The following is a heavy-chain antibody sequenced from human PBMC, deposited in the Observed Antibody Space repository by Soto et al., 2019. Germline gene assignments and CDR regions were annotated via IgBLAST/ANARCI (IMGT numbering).Heavy chain of an antibody. CDR2: IYYSGST. D-gene: IGHD2-2*01. J-gene: IGHJ5*02. V-gene: IGHV4-31*03. CDR3: AIFGSDCSSTSCYGPLWFDP. Sequence: SETLSLTCTLSGGSISSGGYNWSWIRQHPGKGLEWIGYIYYSGSTYYNPSLKSRVTISVDTSKNQFSLKLSSVTAADTAVYYCAIFGSDCSSTSCYGPLWFDPWGQGTLVTVSS. CDR1: GGSISSGGYN.